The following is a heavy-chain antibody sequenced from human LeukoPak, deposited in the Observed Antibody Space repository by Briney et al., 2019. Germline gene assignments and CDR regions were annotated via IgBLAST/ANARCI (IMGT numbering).Heavy chain of an antibody. D-gene: IGHD6-13*01. J-gene: IGHJ4*02. V-gene: IGHV3-23*01. Sequence: GGSLSLSCAASGFSFSRYYMSWVRQAPGKGLEWVSAIDGSGTGTYYADSVKGRFTISRDNSKNTLYLQMNSLRAEATAVYYCVKDETGSSWYNWGQGTLVTVSS. CDR2: IDGSGTGT. CDR1: GFSFSRYY. CDR3: VKDETGSSWYN.